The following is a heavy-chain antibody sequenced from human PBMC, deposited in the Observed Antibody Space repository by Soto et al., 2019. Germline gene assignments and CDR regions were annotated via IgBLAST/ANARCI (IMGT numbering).Heavy chain of an antibody. CDR1: GFTFSSYA. Sequence: GGSLRLSCAASGFTFSSYAMSWVRQAPGKGLEWVSAIRGSGGSTFYADSVKGRFTISRDNSKNTLYLQMNSLRAEDTAVYYCAKGGEPMATVYYYYYGMDVWGQGATVTVSS. J-gene: IGHJ6*02. D-gene: IGHD4-4*01. V-gene: IGHV3-23*01. CDR3: AKGGEPMATVYYYYYGMDV. CDR2: IRGSGGST.